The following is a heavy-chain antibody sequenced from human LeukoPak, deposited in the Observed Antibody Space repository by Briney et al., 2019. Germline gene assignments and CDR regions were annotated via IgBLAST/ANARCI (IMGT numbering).Heavy chain of an antibody. CDR1: GFTFSSYG. V-gene: IGHV3-30*18. CDR3: ANWAGTAAGFSGPFDY. Sequence: GRSLRLSCAASGFTFSSYGMHWVRQAPGKGLEWVAVISYDGSNKYYADSVKGRFTISRDNSKNTLYLQMNSLRAEDTAVYYCANWAGTAAGFSGPFDYWGQGTLVTVSS. CDR2: ISYDGSNK. J-gene: IGHJ4*02. D-gene: IGHD6-13*01.